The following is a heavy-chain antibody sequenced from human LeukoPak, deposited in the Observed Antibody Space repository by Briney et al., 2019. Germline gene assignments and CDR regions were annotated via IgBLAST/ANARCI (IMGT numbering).Heavy chain of an antibody. Sequence: SSETLSLTCTVSGGSISSYYWSWIRQPAGKGLEWIGRIYTSGSTNYNPSLKSRVTMSVDTSKNQFSLKLSSVTAADTAVYYCARVGLEAAAGTSYYYYYGMDVWGQGTTVTVSS. CDR3: ARVGLEAAAGTSYYYYYGMDV. CDR1: GGSISSYY. CDR2: IYTSGST. D-gene: IGHD6-13*01. V-gene: IGHV4-4*07. J-gene: IGHJ6*02.